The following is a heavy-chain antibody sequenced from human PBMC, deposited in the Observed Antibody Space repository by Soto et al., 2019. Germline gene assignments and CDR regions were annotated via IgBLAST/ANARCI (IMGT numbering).Heavy chain of an antibody. CDR3: AKDRYLDHDSRGYLFDN. CDR1: GFTFNIYA. CDR2: ISRYGDFT. J-gene: IGHJ4*02. Sequence: EVQLLESGGDLIQPGGSLRLSCAASGFTFNIYAMAWVRQAPGKGLEWVSAISRYGDFTYYADSVEGRFTISRDNSKNTPYLQMNSLRAEDTALYYCAKDRYLDHDSRGYLFDNWGQGTLVTVSP. V-gene: IGHV3-23*01. D-gene: IGHD3-22*01.